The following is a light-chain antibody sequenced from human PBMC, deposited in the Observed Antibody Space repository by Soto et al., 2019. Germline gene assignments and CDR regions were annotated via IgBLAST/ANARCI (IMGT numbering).Light chain of an antibody. CDR1: QSVSSSF. J-gene: IGKJ4*01. CDR3: QQYGSSRLT. Sequence: EVVLTQSPGTLSLSPGERATLSCRASQSVSSSFLTWYQQKPGQPPRLLIYGASNRATGIPDRFSGSGSGTDFTLTISRLEPEDFAVYYCQQYGSSRLTFGGGTKVDIK. CDR2: GAS. V-gene: IGKV3-20*01.